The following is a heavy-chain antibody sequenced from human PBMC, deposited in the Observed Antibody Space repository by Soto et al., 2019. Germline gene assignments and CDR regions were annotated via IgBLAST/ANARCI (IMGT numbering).Heavy chain of an antibody. D-gene: IGHD2-2*01. CDR3: ARVPQSGLVARSWMDV. Sequence: PGGTLRLSCAASGFTFCSYGMIWVRQAPGKGQEWDSSISSYSSYIYYADSVNGRFTITRDNATNSLFPHMNSLGADDTAVVYFARVPQSGLVARSWMDVWGQGTTVTVSS. CDR1: GFTFCSYG. CDR2: ISSYSSYI. J-gene: IGHJ6*02. V-gene: IGHV3-21*01.